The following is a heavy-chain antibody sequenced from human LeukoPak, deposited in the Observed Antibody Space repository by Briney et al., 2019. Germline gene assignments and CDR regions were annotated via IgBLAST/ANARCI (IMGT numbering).Heavy chain of an antibody. Sequence: GASVKVSCKVSGYTLTELSMHWVRQAPGKGLEWMGGFDPEDGETIYAQKFQGRVTMTEDTSTDTAYMELSSLRSEDTAVYYCATGLQRTSSWHYYYYMDVWGKGTTVTVSS. CDR2: FDPEDGET. V-gene: IGHV1-24*01. CDR1: GYTLTELS. CDR3: ATGLQRTSSWHYYYYMDV. J-gene: IGHJ6*03. D-gene: IGHD6-13*01.